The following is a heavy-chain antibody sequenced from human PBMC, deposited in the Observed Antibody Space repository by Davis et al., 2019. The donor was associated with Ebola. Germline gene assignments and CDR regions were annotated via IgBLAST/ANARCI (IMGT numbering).Heavy chain of an antibody. D-gene: IGHD1-26*01. V-gene: IGHV4-39*07. J-gene: IGHJ4*02. CDR3: ARGPHPSGSYTPDYFDY. CDR2: INHSGST. Sequence: MPSETLSLTCTVSGGSIISSSSYWSWIRQPPGKGLEWIGEINHSGSTNYNPSLKSRVTISVDTSKNQFSLKLSSVTAADTAVYYCARGPHPSGSYTPDYFDYWGQGTLVTVSS. CDR1: GGSIISSSSY.